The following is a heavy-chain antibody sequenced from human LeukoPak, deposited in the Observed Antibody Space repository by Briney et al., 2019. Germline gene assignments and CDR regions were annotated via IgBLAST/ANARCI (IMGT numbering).Heavy chain of an antibody. V-gene: IGHV4-31*03. CDR1: GGSISSGGYY. D-gene: IGHD3-22*01. Sequence: SETLSLTCTVSGGSISSGGYYWSWIRQHPGKGLEWIGYIYYSGSTYYNPSPKSRVTISVDTSKNQFSLKLSSVTAADTAVYYCARGYYDSSGSPRAFDYWGQGTLVTVSS. CDR3: ARGYYDSSGSPRAFDY. CDR2: IYYSGST. J-gene: IGHJ4*02.